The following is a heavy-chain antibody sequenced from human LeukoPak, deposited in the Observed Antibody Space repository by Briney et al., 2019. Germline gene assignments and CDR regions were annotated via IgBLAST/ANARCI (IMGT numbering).Heavy chain of an antibody. CDR1: GFTFSSYS. Sequence: GGSLRLSCAASGFTFSSYSMNWARQAPGKGLEWVSSISSSSSYIYYADSVKGRFTISRDNAKNSLYLQMNSLRAEDTAVYYCARELLWFGEDYYGMDVWGKGTTVTVSS. J-gene: IGHJ6*04. D-gene: IGHD3-10*01. CDR2: ISSSSSYI. V-gene: IGHV3-21*01. CDR3: ARELLWFGEDYYGMDV.